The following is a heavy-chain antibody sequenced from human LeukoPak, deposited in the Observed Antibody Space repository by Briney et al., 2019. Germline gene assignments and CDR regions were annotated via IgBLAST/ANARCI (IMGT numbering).Heavy chain of an antibody. CDR1: GDSIFSTTYY. CDR2: IFHSGST. V-gene: IGHV4-39*01. J-gene: IGHJ4*02. CDR3: TRLYQGKRPPDY. D-gene: IGHD6-25*01. Sequence: SETLSLTCTISGDSIFSTTYYWGWVRQPPGKGLEWIGSIFHSGSTYYNPSLKSRVTMSVDTSKNQLSLSLRSVTAADTAVYYCTRLYQGKRPPDYWGQGTLVTVSS.